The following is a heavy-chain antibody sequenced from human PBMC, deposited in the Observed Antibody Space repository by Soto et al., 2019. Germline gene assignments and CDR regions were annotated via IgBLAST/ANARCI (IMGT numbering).Heavy chain of an antibody. Sequence: PSETRSLTCNVSGASINNYYWGWIRQPPGKRLEWIGYIYYSGSTNYNPSLKRRVTISVDSSKKQFSLKLNSVSAADTAVCYCARLLNNGWYRIDYWGQGTLVTVSS. CDR3: ARLLNNGWYRIDY. CDR2: IYYSGST. J-gene: IGHJ4*02. D-gene: IGHD6-19*01. CDR1: GASINNYY. V-gene: IGHV4-59*01.